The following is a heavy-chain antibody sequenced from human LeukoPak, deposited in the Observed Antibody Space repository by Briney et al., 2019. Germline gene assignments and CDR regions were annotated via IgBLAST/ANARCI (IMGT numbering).Heavy chain of an antibody. V-gene: IGHV1-8*01. Sequence: ASVKVSCKASGYTFTSYDINWVRQATGQGLEWMGWRNPNSGNTGYAQKFQGRVTMTRNTSISTAYMELSSLRSEDTAVYYCARGLGGTDLVVPAAYGPDYYYYYCMDVRGKGTTVTVSS. CDR2: RNPNSGNT. CDR3: ARGLGGTDLVVPAAYGPDYYYYYCMDV. J-gene: IGHJ6*03. D-gene: IGHD2-2*01. CDR1: GYTFTSYD.